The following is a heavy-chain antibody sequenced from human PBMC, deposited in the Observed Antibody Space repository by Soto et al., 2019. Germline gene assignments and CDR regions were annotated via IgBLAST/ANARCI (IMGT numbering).Heavy chain of an antibody. V-gene: IGHV5-51*01. CDR2: IYPGDSDT. D-gene: IGHD3-3*01. J-gene: IGHJ6*02. CDR1: GYSFTSYW. CDR3: ATLKVFGGDYYYGMDV. Sequence: PGESLKISCKGSGYSFTSYWIGWVRQMPGKGLEWMGIIYPGDSDTRYSPSFQGQVTISADKSISTAYLQWSSLKASDTAMYYCATLKVFGGDYYYGMDVWGQGTTVTVSS.